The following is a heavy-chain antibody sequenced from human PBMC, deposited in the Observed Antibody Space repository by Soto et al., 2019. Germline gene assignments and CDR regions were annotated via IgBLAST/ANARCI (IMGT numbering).Heavy chain of an antibody. CDR1: GGAFITSS. J-gene: IGHJ6*02. CDR3: AREFIAASFGYYGMDV. V-gene: IGHV1-69*01. CDR2: IIPMFGTA. D-gene: IGHD6-13*01. Sequence: QVQLAQSGAEVKKPGSSVKVSCKASGGAFITSSISWVRQAPGQGLEWMGGIIPMFGTANYPQKFQGRVTITADESTSTAYMELSRLRSEDTAVYYCAREFIAASFGYYGMDVWGQGTTVTVSS.